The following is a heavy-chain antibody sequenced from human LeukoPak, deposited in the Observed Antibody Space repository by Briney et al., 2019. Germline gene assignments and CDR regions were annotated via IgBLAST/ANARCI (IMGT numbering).Heavy chain of an antibody. CDR1: GFTFSDYS. CDR2: ISSSSSYI. J-gene: IGHJ4*02. Sequence: PGGSLRLSCAASGFTFSDYSMNWVRQAPGKGLEWVSSISSSSSYIYYTDTVKGRFTISRDNAKNSLYLQMNSLRAEDTAVYYCALKPYDSSGYGTYWGQGTLVTVSS. D-gene: IGHD3-22*01. CDR3: ALKPYDSSGYGTY. V-gene: IGHV3-21*01.